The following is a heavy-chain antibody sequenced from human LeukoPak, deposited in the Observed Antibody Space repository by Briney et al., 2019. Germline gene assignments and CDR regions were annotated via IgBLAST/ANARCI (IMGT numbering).Heavy chain of an antibody. V-gene: IGHV3-23*01. CDR3: AKRGVVIRVILVGFHKEAYYFDS. CDR1: GITLSNYG. Sequence: PGGSLTLSCAVSGITLSNYGMSWVRQAPGKGLEWVAGISGSGGSTNYADSVKGRFTISRDNPKNTLFLQTKSLRAEETAVYFCAKRGVVIRVILVGFHKEAYYFDSWGQGALVTVSS. CDR2: ISGSGGST. D-gene: IGHD3-22*01. J-gene: IGHJ4*02.